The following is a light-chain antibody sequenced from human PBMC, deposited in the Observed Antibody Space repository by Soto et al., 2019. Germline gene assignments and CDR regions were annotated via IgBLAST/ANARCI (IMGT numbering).Light chain of an antibody. CDR2: DAS. Sequence: DIQMTLSPSSLSASVGDRVTITCQASQDINTYLNWYQQKPQRAPKLLISDASILKTGVPSRFSGSGSGTDFTLTITSLRPDDIATYYCQHYDNLPYTFGQGTKLEIK. V-gene: IGKV1-33*01. J-gene: IGKJ2*01. CDR1: QDINTY. CDR3: QHYDNLPYT.